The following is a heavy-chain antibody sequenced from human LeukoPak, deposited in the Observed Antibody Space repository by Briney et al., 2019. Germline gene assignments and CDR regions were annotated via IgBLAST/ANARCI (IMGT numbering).Heavy chain of an antibody. D-gene: IGHD3-10*01. J-gene: IGHJ4*02. CDR2: ISGSGGST. CDR3: AKIGHYYGSGSYPPLLDY. Sequence: GGSLRLSCAASGFTFSSYAMSWVRQAPGKGLEWVSAISGSGGSTYYADSAKGRFTISRDNSKNTLYLQMNSLRAEDTAVYYCAKIGHYYGSGSYPPLLDYWGQGTLVTVSS. CDR1: GFTFSSYA. V-gene: IGHV3-23*01.